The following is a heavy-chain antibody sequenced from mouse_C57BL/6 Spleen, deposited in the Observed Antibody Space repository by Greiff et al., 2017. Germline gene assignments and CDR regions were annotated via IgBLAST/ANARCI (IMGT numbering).Heavy chain of an antibody. V-gene: IGHV6-6*01. D-gene: IGHD3-1*01. CDR3: TRKARYYFDY. Sequence: EVKLEESGGGLVQPGGSMKLSCAASGFTFSDAWMDWVRQSPEKGLEWVAEIRNKANNHATYYAESVKGRFTISRDDSKSLVYLQMNSLRAEDTVIYYCTRKARYYFDYWGQGTTLTVSS. CDR1: GFTFSDAW. CDR2: IRNKANNHAT. J-gene: IGHJ2*01.